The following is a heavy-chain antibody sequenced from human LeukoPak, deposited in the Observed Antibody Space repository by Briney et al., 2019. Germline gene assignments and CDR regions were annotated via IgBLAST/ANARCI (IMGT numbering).Heavy chain of an antibody. CDR3: ATLPGGLRANWFDP. V-gene: IGHV4-39*01. CDR1: GGSIGSSSLY. J-gene: IGHJ5*02. CDR2: INYSGST. D-gene: IGHD2-8*01. Sequence: PSETLSLTCTVSGGSIGSSSLYWGWIRQSPGKGLEWIGMINYSGSTHYNPSLKNRVTISVDTSRNQFSVKLNSMTATDTAMYFCATLPGGLRANWFDPWGQGTLVTVSS.